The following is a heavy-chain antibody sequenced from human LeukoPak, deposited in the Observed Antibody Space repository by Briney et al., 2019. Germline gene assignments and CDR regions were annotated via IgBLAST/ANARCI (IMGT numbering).Heavy chain of an antibody. V-gene: IGHV3-33*01. CDR3: AREETGYDFWSGDAFDI. D-gene: IGHD3-3*01. CDR1: GFTFSSYG. CDR2: IWYDGSNK. Sequence: PGRSLRLSCAASGFTFSSYGMHWVRQAPGKGLEWVAVIWYDGSNKYYADSVKGRFTISRDNSKNTLYLQMNSLRAEDTAVYYCAREETGYDFWSGDAFDIWGQGTMVTVSS. J-gene: IGHJ3*02.